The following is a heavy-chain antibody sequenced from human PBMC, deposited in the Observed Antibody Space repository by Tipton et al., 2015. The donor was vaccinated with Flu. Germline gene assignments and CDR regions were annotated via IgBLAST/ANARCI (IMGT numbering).Heavy chain of an antibody. CDR2: IYYSGST. V-gene: IGHV4-59*01. J-gene: IGHJ6*02. Sequence: TLSLTCTVSGGSISRYYWSWIRQPPGKGLEWIGYIYYSGSTNYNPSLKSRVTISVDTSKNQFSLKLSSVTAADTALYYCAREEKPYGMDDWGQGTTVTVSS. CDR1: GGSISRYY. CDR3: AREEKPYGMDD.